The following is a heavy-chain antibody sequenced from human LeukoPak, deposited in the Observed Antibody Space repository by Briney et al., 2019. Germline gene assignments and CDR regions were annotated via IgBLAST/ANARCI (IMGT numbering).Heavy chain of an antibody. Sequence: PSETLSLTCTVSGGSISSSSYYWGWIRQPPGKGLEWIGSIYYSGSTTYNPSLKSRVTISVDTSKNQYSLKLNSVTAADTAVYYCARLRGMRDIYGFYPDYWGQGTLVTASS. CDR3: ARLRGMRDIYGFYPDY. J-gene: IGHJ4*02. CDR2: IYYSGST. V-gene: IGHV4-39*07. CDR1: GGSISSSSYY. D-gene: IGHD3/OR15-3a*01.